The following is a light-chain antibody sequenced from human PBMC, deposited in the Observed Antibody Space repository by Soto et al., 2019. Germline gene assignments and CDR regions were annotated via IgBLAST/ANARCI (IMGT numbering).Light chain of an antibody. CDR1: QSISSW. CDR3: QQYNSWPLT. V-gene: IGKV1-5*03. Sequence: DIQMTQSPSTLSAAVGDRVTITCRASQSISSWLAWYQQQPGKAPKLLIYKASSLQSGVPSRFSGSGSGTEFTLTISSLQPDDFATYSFQQYNSWPLTFGGGTKVEIK. J-gene: IGKJ4*01. CDR2: KAS.